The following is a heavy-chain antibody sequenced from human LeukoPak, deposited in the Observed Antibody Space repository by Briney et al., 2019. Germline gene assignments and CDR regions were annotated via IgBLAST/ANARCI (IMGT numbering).Heavy chain of an antibody. Sequence: ASVKVSCKASGYTFTNYYMHWVRQAPGQGLEWMAIINPSDGGTHYAQQFQGRVTMTRDTSTSTVYLELNSLRSEDTAVYYCARDSSGWSVDYWGQGTLVTVSS. J-gene: IGHJ4*02. CDR3: ARDSSGWSVDY. CDR2: INPSDGGT. V-gene: IGHV1-46*01. D-gene: IGHD6-19*01. CDR1: GYTFTNYY.